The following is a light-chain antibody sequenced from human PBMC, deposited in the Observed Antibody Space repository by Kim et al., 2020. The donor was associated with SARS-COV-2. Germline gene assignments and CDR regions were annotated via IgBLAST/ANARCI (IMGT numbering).Light chain of an antibody. V-gene: IGLV3-1*01. J-gene: IGLJ3*02. Sequence: SYELTQPPSVPVSPGQPATTTCPEVKLGDKYACRYQQKPGQSPVLVFYQDCKRPQGNPERFSASTFGNTPTLTISGPQPLHEADYYCRAWARSIWVFGGG. CDR3: RAWARSIWV. CDR1: KLGDKY. CDR2: QDC.